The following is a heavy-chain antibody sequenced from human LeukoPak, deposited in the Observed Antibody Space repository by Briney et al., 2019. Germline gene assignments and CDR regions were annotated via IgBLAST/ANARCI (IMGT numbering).Heavy chain of an antibody. CDR1: GFTLNNYA. J-gene: IGHJ4*02. Sequence: GGSLRLSCAASGFTLNNYAMSWVRQAPGKGLEWVSSISSGSSNIYYADSVKGRFTISRDNAQNSLYLQMNSLRAEDTAVYYCAKGDVSVTREFDYWGQGTLVTVSS. D-gene: IGHD7-27*01. CDR2: ISSGSSNI. V-gene: IGHV3-21*01. CDR3: AKGDVSVTREFDY.